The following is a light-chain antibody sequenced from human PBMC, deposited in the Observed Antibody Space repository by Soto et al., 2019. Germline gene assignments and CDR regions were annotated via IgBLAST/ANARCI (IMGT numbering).Light chain of an antibody. V-gene: IGKV4-1*01. J-gene: IGKJ1*01. Sequence: DIVMSQSPDSLAVSLGERATINCKSSQSVFYSSINKNYLTWYQQTPGQPPKLLIYWASTRQSGVPDRFSGRGSGTDFTLTISNLKAEDGAVYYCQQYCRAPCTFGEGTKVEI. CDR3: QQYCRAPCT. CDR2: WAS. CDR1: QSVFYSSINKNY.